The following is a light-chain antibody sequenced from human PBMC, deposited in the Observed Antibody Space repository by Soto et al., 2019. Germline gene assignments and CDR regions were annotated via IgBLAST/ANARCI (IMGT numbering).Light chain of an antibody. V-gene: IGKV3-15*01. CDR3: QQYNNWPRT. CDR1: QSVSSN. J-gene: IGKJ1*01. CDR2: GAS. Sequence: ELVMTQSPATLSVSPGERATLSCRASQSVSSNLAWYQQKPGQAPRLLIYGASTRATGIPARVSGSGSGTEFTLTISSLQSEDFAVYYCQQYNNWPRTFGQGTKVDI.